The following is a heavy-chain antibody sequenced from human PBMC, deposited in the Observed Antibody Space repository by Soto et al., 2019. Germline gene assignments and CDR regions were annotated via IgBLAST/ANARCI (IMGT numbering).Heavy chain of an antibody. Sequence: SSETLSLTCAVSGGSISSVGYSWSWIRQPPXKGLEWIGYIYHSGSTYYNPSLKSRVTISVDRSKNQFSLKLSSVTAADTAIYYCARAEGSGSYYNEEYFDYWGQGTLVTVSS. J-gene: IGHJ4*02. CDR2: IYHSGST. CDR3: ARAEGSGSYYNEEYFDY. D-gene: IGHD3-10*01. CDR1: GGSISSVGYS. V-gene: IGHV4-30-2*01.